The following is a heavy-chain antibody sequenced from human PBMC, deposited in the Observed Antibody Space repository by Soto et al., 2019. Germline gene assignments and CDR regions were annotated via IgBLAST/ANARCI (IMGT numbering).Heavy chain of an antibody. Sequence: GGSLSLSCAASGFTFSSYSMSWVRQAPGKGLEWVANIKHNGSEKYYVDSVEGRFTISRDNAENSLYLQMNSLRAEDTAVYYCARDWIYYYMDVWGKGTTVTVSS. D-gene: IGHD2-2*03. J-gene: IGHJ6*03. V-gene: IGHV3-7*01. CDR1: GFTFSSYS. CDR3: ARDWIYYYMDV. CDR2: IKHNGSEK.